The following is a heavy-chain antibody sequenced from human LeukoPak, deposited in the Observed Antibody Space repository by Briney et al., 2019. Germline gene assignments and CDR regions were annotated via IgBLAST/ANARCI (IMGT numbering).Heavy chain of an antibody. CDR2: IIPIFGTA. CDR1: GGTFSIYA. V-gene: IGHV1-69*06. D-gene: IGHD5-18*01. Sequence: ASVTVSFTASGGTFSIYAISWVRQAPGQGLEWMGGIIPIFGTANYAQKFQGRVTITADKSTSTAYMELSSLRSEDTAVYYCARSRYSYGYLQGDDYWGQGTLVTVSS. J-gene: IGHJ4*02. CDR3: ARSRYSYGYLQGDDY.